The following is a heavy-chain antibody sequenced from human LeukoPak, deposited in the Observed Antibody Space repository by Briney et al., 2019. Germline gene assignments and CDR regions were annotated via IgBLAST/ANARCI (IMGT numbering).Heavy chain of an antibody. CDR2: ISSSTVII. CDR3: ASTACTTSCYTGEGFDY. V-gene: IGHV3-48*04. Sequence: GGSLRLSCAGSGFTFSNYNMIWVRQAPGKGLEWVSYISSSTVIIHYADSVKGRFIISRDNAKNTLYLQMNSLRAEDTAVYYCASTACTTSCYTGEGFDYWGQGTLVTVSS. J-gene: IGHJ4*02. CDR1: GFTFSNYN. D-gene: IGHD2-2*02.